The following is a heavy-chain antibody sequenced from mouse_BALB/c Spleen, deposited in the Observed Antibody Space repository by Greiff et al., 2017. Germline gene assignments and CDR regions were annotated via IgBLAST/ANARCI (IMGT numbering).Heavy chain of an antibody. CDR3: ARTGNYSYAMDY. J-gene: IGHJ4*01. D-gene: IGHD2-1*01. Sequence: VQLKQSGAELVKPGASVKLSCTASGFNIKDTYMHWVKQRPEQGLEWIGRIDPANGNTKYDPKFQGKATITADTSSNTAYLQLSSLTSEDTAVYYCARTGNYSYAMDYWGQGTSVTVSS. CDR2: IDPANGNT. CDR1: GFNIKDTY. V-gene: IGHV14-3*02.